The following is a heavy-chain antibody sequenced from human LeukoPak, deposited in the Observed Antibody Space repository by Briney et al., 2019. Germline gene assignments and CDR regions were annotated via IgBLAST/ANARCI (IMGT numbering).Heavy chain of an antibody. V-gene: IGHV3-11*04. D-gene: IGHD3-10*01. CDR3: ARGAYGSGSYGDNWFDP. J-gene: IGHJ5*02. CDR2: ISRSGSTK. Sequence: GGSLRLSCAASGFTFSDYNMRWIRQAPGKGLEWVSSISRSGSTKYYADSVKGRFTISRDNAKNSLFLQMNSLRAEDTAVYYCARGAYGSGSYGDNWFDPWGQGTLVTVSS. CDR1: GFTFSDYN.